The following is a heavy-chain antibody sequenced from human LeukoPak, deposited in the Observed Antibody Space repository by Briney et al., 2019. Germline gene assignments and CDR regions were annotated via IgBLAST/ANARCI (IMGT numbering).Heavy chain of an antibody. CDR3: ANGNRCTSPNCLGYYYFYMDV. CDR2: FSGSGGTT. D-gene: IGHD2-8*01. V-gene: IGHV3-23*01. CDR1: GFTFSSYA. J-gene: IGHJ6*03. Sequence: GGSLRLSCAASGFTFSSYAMNWVRQAPGRGLEGVSGFSGSGGTTYYADSVKGRFTISRDNSKNTLYLQMNSLRAEDTAVYYCANGNRCTSPNCLGYYYFYMDVWGKGTTVTVSS.